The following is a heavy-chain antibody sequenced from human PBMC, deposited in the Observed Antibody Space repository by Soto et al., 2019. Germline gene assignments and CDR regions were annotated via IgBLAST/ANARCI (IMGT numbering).Heavy chain of an antibody. J-gene: IGHJ4*02. CDR2: ISYDGSNK. Sequence: PGGSLRLSCAASGFTFSSYAMHWVRQAPGKGLEWVAVISYDGSNKYYADSVKGRFTISRDNSKNTLYLQMNSLRAEDTAVYYCARDAGSSGWSYFDYWGQGTLVTVSS. CDR1: GFTFSSYA. CDR3: ARDAGSSGWSYFDY. V-gene: IGHV3-30-3*01. D-gene: IGHD6-19*01.